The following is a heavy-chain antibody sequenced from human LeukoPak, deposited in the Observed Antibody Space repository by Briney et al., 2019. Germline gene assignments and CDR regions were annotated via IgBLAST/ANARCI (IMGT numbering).Heavy chain of an antibody. CDR2: IYYDGSNE. J-gene: IGHJ2*01. Sequence: GGSLRLSCAASGFTFSSYGMHWVRQAPGKGLEWVAVIYYDGSNEQYTDSVKGRFTISRDSSKNTLYLQMNSLRAEDTAVYYCAKSPIVVVTAIPGYFDLWGRGTLVTVSS. CDR3: AKSPIVVVTAIPGYFDL. V-gene: IGHV3-30*02. CDR1: GFTFSSYG. D-gene: IGHD2-21*02.